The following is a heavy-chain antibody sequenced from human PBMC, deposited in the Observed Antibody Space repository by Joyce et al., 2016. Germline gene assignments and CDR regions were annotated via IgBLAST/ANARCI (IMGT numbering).Heavy chain of an antibody. CDR2: INQDGSEE. D-gene: IGHD4-11*01. Sequence: EVQLLESGGGLIQPGGSLRLSCAASGFRFSSYWMSWLRQTPGRGLECVAKINQDGSEEYYVDSLQGRFTISRDNAENSLFLQMNNLRDEDTAVYYCARGYSTSSPGFWGQGTRVTVSS. J-gene: IGHJ4*02. CDR1: GFRFSSYW. CDR3: ARGYSTSSPGF. V-gene: IGHV3-7*04.